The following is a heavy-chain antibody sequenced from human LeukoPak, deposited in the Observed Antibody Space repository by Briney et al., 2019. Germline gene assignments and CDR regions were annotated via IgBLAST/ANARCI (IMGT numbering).Heavy chain of an antibody. CDR1: GFTFSSYS. CDR3: ARAGPIVGAEGGGY. D-gene: IGHD1-26*01. Sequence: GGSLRLSCAASGFTFSSYSMNWVRQAPGKGLEWVSSISNSGSYIYYADSVKGRFTISRDNAKNSLYLQMNSLRAEDTAVYYCARAGPIVGAEGGGYWGQGTLVTVSS. J-gene: IGHJ4*02. V-gene: IGHV3-21*01. CDR2: ISNSGSYI.